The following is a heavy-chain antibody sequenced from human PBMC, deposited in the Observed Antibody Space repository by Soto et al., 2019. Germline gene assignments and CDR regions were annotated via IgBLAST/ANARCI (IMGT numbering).Heavy chain of an antibody. CDR3: ASGEQQLSYYYGMDV. V-gene: IGHV4-31*03. Sequence: QVQLQESGPGLVKPSQTLSLTCTVSGGSISSGGYYWSWIRQHPGKGLEWIGYIYYSGSTYYNPSLKSRVTISVDTSKNQSSLKLSSVTAADTAVYYCASGEQQLSYYYGMDVWGQGTTVTVSS. CDR1: GGSISSGGYY. D-gene: IGHD6-13*01. J-gene: IGHJ6*02. CDR2: IYYSGST.